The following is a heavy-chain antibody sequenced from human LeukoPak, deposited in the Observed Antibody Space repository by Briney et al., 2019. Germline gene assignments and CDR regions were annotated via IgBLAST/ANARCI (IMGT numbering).Heavy chain of an antibody. CDR1: GYTFTSYG. CDR2: ISAYNGNT. V-gene: IGHV1-18*01. J-gene: IGHJ4*02. CDR3: AREKLRTVYYYDSSGHLDY. Sequence: ASVKVSCKASGYTFTSYGISWVRQAPGQGLEWMGWISAYNGNTNYAQKLQGRVTMTTDTSTSTAYMELRSLRSDDTAVYYCAREKLRTVYYYDSSGHLDYWGQGTLVTVSS. D-gene: IGHD3-22*01.